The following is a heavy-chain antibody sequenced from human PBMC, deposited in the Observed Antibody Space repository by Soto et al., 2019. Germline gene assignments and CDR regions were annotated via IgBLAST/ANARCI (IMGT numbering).Heavy chain of an antibody. J-gene: IGHJ6*02. CDR1: GGTFSSYA. CDR3: ARRSITMVRGAEEYYYYGMDV. V-gene: IGHV1-69*13. D-gene: IGHD3-10*01. CDR2: IIPIFGTA. Sequence: ASVKVSCKASGGTFSSYAISWVRQAPGQGLEWMGGIIPIFGTANYAQKFQGRVTITADESTSTAYMELSSLRSEDTAVYYCARRSITMVRGAEEYYYYGMDVWGQGTTVTVSS.